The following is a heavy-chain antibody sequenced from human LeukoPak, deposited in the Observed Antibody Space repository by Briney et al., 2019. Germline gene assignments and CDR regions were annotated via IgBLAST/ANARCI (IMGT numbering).Heavy chain of an antibody. CDR3: ARGPPYYDYVWGSYRKFDY. J-gene: IGHJ4*02. CDR1: GGSFSGYY. Sequence: SETLSLTCAVYGGSFSGYYWSWIRQPPGKGLEWIGEINHSGSTNYNPSLKSRVTTSVDTSKNQFSLKLSSVTAADTAVYYCARGPPYYDYVWGSYRKFDYWGQGTLVTVSS. V-gene: IGHV4-34*01. CDR2: INHSGST. D-gene: IGHD3-16*02.